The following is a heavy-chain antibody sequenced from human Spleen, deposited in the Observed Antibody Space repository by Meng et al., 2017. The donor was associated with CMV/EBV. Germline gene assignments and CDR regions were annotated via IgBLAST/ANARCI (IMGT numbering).Heavy chain of an antibody. CDR3: ARGRRPFDY. Sequence: QVQLQRGGPGHLKPSATLSLTCAVYGGSFSGYYWSLIRQPPGKGLEWIGEINHSGSTNYNPSLKSRVTISVDTSKNQFSLKLSSVSAADTAVYYCARGRRPFDYWGQGTLVTVSS. V-gene: IGHV4-34*01. CDR1: GGSFSGYY. D-gene: IGHD1-1*01. J-gene: IGHJ4*02. CDR2: INHSGST.